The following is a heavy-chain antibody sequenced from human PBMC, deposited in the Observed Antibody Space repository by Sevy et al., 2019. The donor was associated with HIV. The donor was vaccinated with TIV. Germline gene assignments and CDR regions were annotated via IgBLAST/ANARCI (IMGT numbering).Heavy chain of an antibody. D-gene: IGHD4-17*01. Sequence: ASVKVSCKASASIFTYYALHWVRQAPGQRPEWMGWIVLGNGRTKYSEDFQGRVTFTRDKSARVAYMGLSSLTSEDTAVYYCARGWGPTVTNFEYWGQGSLVTVSS. V-gene: IGHV1-3*01. CDR1: ASIFTYYA. J-gene: IGHJ4*02. CDR3: ARGWGPTVTNFEY. CDR2: IVLGNGRT.